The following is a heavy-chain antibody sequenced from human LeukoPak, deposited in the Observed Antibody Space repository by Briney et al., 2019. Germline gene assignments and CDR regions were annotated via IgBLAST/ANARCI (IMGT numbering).Heavy chain of an antibody. CDR1: GFTFDYYW. Sequence: TGGSLRLSCAASGFTFDYYWMHWVRQAPGKGLMWVSRINTDGSNTHYADSVKGRFTISRDNAKNTLYLRMNGLRVEDTAVYYCVVWGEDRSGHRFDFWGQGTLVIVSS. J-gene: IGHJ4*02. CDR3: VVWGEDRSGHRFDF. CDR2: INTDGSNT. V-gene: IGHV3-74*01. D-gene: IGHD3-22*01.